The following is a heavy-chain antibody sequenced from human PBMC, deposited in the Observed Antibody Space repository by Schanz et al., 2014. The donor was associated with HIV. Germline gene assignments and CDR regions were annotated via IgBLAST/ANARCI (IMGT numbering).Heavy chain of an antibody. CDR3: ARDLRAQYYGPQVDWFDS. CDR2: IWYDGSHT. CDR1: GFTFSSYG. J-gene: IGHJ5*01. D-gene: IGHD3-10*01. V-gene: IGHV3-33*01. Sequence: QVQLLESGGGVVQPGRSLRLSCAASGFTFSSYGMHWVRQAQGKGPEWVAVIWYDGSHTYYADSVKGRFTISRDNSKSTLYLQMNSLRAEDTAVYYCARDLRAQYYGPQVDWFDSWGQGTRVTVTS.